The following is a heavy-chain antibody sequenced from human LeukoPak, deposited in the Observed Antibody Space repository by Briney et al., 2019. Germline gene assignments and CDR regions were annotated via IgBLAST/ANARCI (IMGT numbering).Heavy chain of an antibody. Sequence: GGSLRLSCAAAGSTFSDYDASWIRHAAGEGLEWVSYISSSGSTIYYADSVKGLYPISRHNAKNTLYLYMNSLRAEDTVVVHCAKVLGRTTGDYYYYYMDGWGKGSTVT. CDR1: GSTFSDYD. CDR2: ISSSGSTI. J-gene: IGHJ6*03. CDR3: AKVLGRTTGDYYYYYMDG. D-gene: IGHD1-14*01. V-gene: IGHV3-11*04.